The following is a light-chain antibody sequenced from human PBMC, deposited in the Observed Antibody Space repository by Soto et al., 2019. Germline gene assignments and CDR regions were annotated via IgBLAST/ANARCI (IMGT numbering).Light chain of an antibody. Sequence: DIQMTQSPSTLSASLGDRVTITCRASQSISGWLAWYQQKPGKAPKLLIYDASILESGVPSRFSGSGSGTEFTLTISSLQPDDFATYYCQQYSSYSWTFGQGTKVDIK. CDR3: QQYSSYSWT. J-gene: IGKJ1*01. CDR2: DAS. V-gene: IGKV1-5*01. CDR1: QSISGW.